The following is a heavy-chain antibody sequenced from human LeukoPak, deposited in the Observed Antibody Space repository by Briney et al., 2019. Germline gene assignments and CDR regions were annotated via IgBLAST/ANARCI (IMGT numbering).Heavy chain of an antibody. J-gene: IGHJ4*02. Sequence: PSETLSLTCTVSGGSISSSSYYWGWIRQPPGKGLEWIGSIYYSGSTYYNPSLKSRVTISVDTSKNQFSLKLSSVTAADTAVYYCAREDRFGELPFDYWGQGTLVTVSS. V-gene: IGHV4-39*02. CDR2: IYYSGST. D-gene: IGHD3-10*01. CDR3: AREDRFGELPFDY. CDR1: GGSISSSSYY.